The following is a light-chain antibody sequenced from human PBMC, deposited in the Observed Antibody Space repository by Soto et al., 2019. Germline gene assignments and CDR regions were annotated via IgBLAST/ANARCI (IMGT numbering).Light chain of an antibody. CDR2: GAS. V-gene: IGKV3D-15*01. CDR3: QQYFEWPPMT. Sequence: ETVMTQSPATLSVSPGERATLSCRASQSVSSKLAWYQQKPGQAPRLLIYGASTRATGIPARFSGSGSGTEFTLSISSLQSEDSDIYYCQQYFEWPPMTFGQGTKVDIK. J-gene: IGKJ1*01. CDR1: QSVSSK.